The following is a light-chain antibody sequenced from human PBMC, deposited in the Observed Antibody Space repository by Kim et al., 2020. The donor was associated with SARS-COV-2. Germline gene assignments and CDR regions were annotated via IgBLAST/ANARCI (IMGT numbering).Light chain of an antibody. CDR2: GAS. CDR3: QQYGSSPLT. J-gene: IGKJ4*01. CDR1: QSVSNSY. V-gene: IGKV3-20*01. Sequence: SPGERATLSCRASQSVSNSYLAWYQQKPGQAPRLLIYGASSRATGIPDRFSGSWSGTDFTFSISRLEPEDFAVYYCQQYGSSPLTFGGGTKVDIK.